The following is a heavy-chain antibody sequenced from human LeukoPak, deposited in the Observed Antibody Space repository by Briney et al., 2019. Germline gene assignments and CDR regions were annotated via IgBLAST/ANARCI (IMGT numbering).Heavy chain of an antibody. Sequence: GGSLRLSCAASGFTFGSYAMAWVRRAPEKGLEWVSAISSSAASKYYADSVKGRFTISRDNSKNTLYLQMNSLKTEDTAVYYCTTDRGGYKPFDYWGQGTLVTVSS. V-gene: IGHV3-23*01. J-gene: IGHJ4*02. CDR2: ISSSAASK. CDR1: GFTFGSYA. D-gene: IGHD3-16*01. CDR3: TTDRGGYKPFDY.